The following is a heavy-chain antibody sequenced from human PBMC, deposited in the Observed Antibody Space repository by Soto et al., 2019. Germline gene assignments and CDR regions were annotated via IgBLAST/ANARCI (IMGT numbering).Heavy chain of an antibody. CDR1: GDSISNGDYY. Sequence: SETLSLTCTVSGDSISNGDYYWSWIRHPPGRGLEWIGYIDSSGSTYYNPSLESRLTMSVDMSKNQFSLRLTSVTAADTAVYYCASRYLYWGQGLLVTVSS. CDR2: IDSSGST. J-gene: IGHJ4*02. V-gene: IGHV4-30-4*01. CDR3: ASRYLY. D-gene: IGHD3-16*02.